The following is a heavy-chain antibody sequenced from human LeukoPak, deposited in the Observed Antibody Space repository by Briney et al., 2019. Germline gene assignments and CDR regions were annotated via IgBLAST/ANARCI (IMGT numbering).Heavy chain of an antibody. CDR3: AKSRIGFSGQLDH. J-gene: IGHJ4*02. CDR2: ISSSGDSI. D-gene: IGHD5-12*01. Sequence: GGSLRLSCAASGFTFSTYGMIWVRQAPGKGLEWLSYISSSGDSIKYADSVKGRFTSSRDNAKNSLYLQMNSLRAEDTAVYYCAKSRIGFSGQLDHWGQGALITVSS. V-gene: IGHV3-48*04. CDR1: GFTFSTYG.